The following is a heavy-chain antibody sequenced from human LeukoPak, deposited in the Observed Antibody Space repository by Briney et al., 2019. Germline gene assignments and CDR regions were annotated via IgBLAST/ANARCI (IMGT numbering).Heavy chain of an antibody. CDR2: IYYSGST. CDR3: ARHVIGYYDILTGYHQGGYYFDY. D-gene: IGHD3-9*01. J-gene: IGHJ4*02. Sequence: SETLSLTCAVYGGSFSGYYWSWIRQPPGKGLEWIGSIYYSGSTYYNPSLKSRVTISVDTSKNQFSLKLSSVTAADTAVYYCARHVIGYYDILTGYHQGGYYFDYWGQGTLVTVSS. V-gene: IGHV4-34*01. CDR1: GGSFSGYY.